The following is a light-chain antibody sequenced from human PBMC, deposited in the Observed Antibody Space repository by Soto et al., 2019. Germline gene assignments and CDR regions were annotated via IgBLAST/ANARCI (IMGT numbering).Light chain of an antibody. CDR2: KAS. CDR1: QSISRW. CDR3: QQYNIYST. J-gene: IGKJ1*01. Sequence: DIQMTQSPSTLSASVGDRLTITCRASQSISRWLAWYPQKPGKDPKLLIYKASSLASGVPSRFSGSGSGTEFTLTISSLQPDDFATYYCQQYNIYSTFGQGTKVEIK. V-gene: IGKV1-5*03.